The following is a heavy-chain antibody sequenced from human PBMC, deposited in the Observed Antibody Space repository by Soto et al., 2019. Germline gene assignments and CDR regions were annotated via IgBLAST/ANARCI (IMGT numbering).Heavy chain of an antibody. Sequence: SETLSLTCTVSGGSISNYYWSWIRQSPGKGLEWIAYVYYNGGTNYSPSLKSRVTISMDTSKNQFSLKLSSVTAADTAVYYCARDLGTYYYDYWGLGSLVTVSS. CDR3: ARDLGTYYYDY. CDR2: VYYNGGT. CDR1: GGSISNYY. V-gene: IGHV4-59*01. J-gene: IGHJ4*02. D-gene: IGHD7-27*01.